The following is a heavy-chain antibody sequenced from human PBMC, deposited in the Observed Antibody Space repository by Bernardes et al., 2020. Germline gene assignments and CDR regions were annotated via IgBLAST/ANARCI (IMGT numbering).Heavy chain of an antibody. CDR1: GFTVSSNY. Sequence: GGSLRLSCAASGFTVSSNYMSWVRQAPGKGLEWVSVIYSGGSTYYADSVKGRFTISRDNSKNTLYLQMNSLRAEDTAVYYCARDEGRDYGGPGDYYFDYWGQGTLVTVSS. J-gene: IGHJ4*02. V-gene: IGHV3-53*01. D-gene: IGHD4-17*01. CDR2: IYSGGST. CDR3: ARDEGRDYGGPGDYYFDY.